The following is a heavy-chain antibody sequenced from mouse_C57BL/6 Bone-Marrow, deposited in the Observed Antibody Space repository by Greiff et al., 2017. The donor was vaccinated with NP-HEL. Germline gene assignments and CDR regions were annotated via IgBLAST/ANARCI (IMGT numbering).Heavy chain of an antibody. J-gene: IGHJ2*01. CDR1: GYTFTEYT. V-gene: IGHV1-62-2*01. CDR2: FYPGSGSI. Sequence: VKLQQSGAELVKPGASVKLSCKASGYTFTEYTIHWVKQRSGQGLEWIGWFYPGSGSIKYNEKFKDKATLTADKSSSTVYMELSRLTSEDSAVYFCARHEGGDYGNPPSYFDYWGQGTTLTVSS. D-gene: IGHD2-1*01. CDR3: ARHEGGDYGNPPSYFDY.